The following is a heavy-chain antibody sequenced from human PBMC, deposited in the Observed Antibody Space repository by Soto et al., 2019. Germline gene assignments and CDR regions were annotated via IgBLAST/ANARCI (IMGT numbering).Heavy chain of an antibody. CDR3: ASSPFMDVXFFQYSGMDF. V-gene: IGHV4-4*08. D-gene: IGHD4-4*01. Sequence: PSEKLSHTCSVSGASIRIYYWHWMRHPPVAILEWIGCVYTSDYTRYNPSLKIRVTISVXTXXMQFYLSLNSVTAADTAVYDCASSPFMDVXFFQYSGMDFW. CDR1: GASIRIYY. J-gene: IGHJ6*01. CDR2: VYTSDYT.